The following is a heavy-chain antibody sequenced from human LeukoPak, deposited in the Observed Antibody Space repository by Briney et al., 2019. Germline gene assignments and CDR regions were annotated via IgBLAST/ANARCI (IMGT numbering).Heavy chain of an antibody. CDR2: INHSGST. J-gene: IGHJ4*02. Sequence: SETLSLTCAVYGGSFSGYYWSWIRQPPGKGLEWIGEINHSGSTNYNPSLKSRVTISVDTSKNQFSLKLSSVTAADTAVYYCARGGYYFDYWGQGTLVTVSS. CDR1: GGSFSGYY. CDR3: ARGGYYFDY. V-gene: IGHV4-34*01.